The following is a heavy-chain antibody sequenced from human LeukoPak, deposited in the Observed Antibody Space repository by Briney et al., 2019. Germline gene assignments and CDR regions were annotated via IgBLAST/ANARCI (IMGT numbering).Heavy chain of an antibody. J-gene: IGHJ4*02. CDR1: GFTFGDYA. Sequence: PGRSLRLSCTASGFTFGDYAMSWVRQAPGKGLEWVGFIRSKAYGGTTEYAASVKGRFTISRDDSKSIAYPQMNSLKTEDTAVYYCTRIYDSSGYYDYFDYWGQGTLVTVSS. V-gene: IGHV3-49*04. CDR2: IRSKAYGGTT. CDR3: TRIYDSSGYYDYFDY. D-gene: IGHD3-22*01.